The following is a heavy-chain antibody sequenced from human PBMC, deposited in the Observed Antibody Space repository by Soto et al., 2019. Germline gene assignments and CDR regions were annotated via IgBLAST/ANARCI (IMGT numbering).Heavy chain of an antibody. J-gene: IGHJ4*02. CDR3: ARDLAVAVSLSYYFDY. CDR2: ISSSGSTI. D-gene: IGHD6-19*01. Sequence: PGGSLRLSCAASGFTFSSYEMNWVRQAPGKGLEWVSYISSSGSTIYYADSVKGRFTISRDNAKNSLYLQMNSLRAEDTAVYYCARDLAVAVSLSYYFDYWGQGTLVTVSS. CDR1: GFTFSSYE. V-gene: IGHV3-48*03.